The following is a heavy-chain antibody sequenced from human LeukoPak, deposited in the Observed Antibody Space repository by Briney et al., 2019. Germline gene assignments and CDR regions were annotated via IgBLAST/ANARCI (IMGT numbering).Heavy chain of an antibody. D-gene: IGHD2-2*01. CDR3: AKPSYCSSTSCPIDY. Sequence: GESLKISCKGSGYSFTSYWIGWVRQMPGKGLEWMGIIYPGDSDTRYSPSFQGQVTISADKSTSTAYLQWSSLKASDTAMYYCAKPSYCSSTSCPIDYWGQGTLVTVSS. V-gene: IGHV5-51*01. J-gene: IGHJ4*02. CDR2: IYPGDSDT. CDR1: GYSFTSYW.